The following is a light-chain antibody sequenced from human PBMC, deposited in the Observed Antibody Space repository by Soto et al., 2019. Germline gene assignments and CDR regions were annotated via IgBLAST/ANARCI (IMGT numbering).Light chain of an antibody. CDR3: AAWDDRLNGPV. CDR1: SSNIGSNT. Sequence: QSVLTQPPSASGTPGQRVTISCSGSSSNIGSNTVKWYQQLPGTAPKLLIYSNNQRPSGVPDRFSGSKSGTSASLAISGLQSEDEDDYYCAAWDDRLNGPVFGGGTKLTVL. CDR2: SNN. J-gene: IGLJ2*01. V-gene: IGLV1-44*01.